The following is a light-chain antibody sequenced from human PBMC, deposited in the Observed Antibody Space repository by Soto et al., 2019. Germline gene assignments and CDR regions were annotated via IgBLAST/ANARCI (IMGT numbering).Light chain of an antibody. J-gene: IGKJ1*01. Sequence: DFVMTQSPDSLAVSLGERATINCKSSQSVLYSSNNKNYLAWYQQKPGQPPKLLIYWASTRESGVPDRFSGSGSGTDFNLTISSLQAEDVAVYYCQQYYSNPWTVGLGTKVEIK. CDR3: QQYYSNPWT. CDR1: QSVLYSSNNKNY. V-gene: IGKV4-1*01. CDR2: WAS.